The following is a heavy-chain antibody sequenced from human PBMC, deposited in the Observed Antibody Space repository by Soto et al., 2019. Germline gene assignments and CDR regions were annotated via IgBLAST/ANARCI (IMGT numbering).Heavy chain of an antibody. CDR2: MGWDDYK. Sequence: SGPTLVNPTQSLTLSCTFSGFSLNTRGMSVSWSRQPPVKGLEGLAVMGWDDYKYYSTPLKTRLTIPKDTSKNQVVLTMTNMDPVDTATYYCARVIEGGGPAEDDYWGQ. V-gene: IGHV2-70*13. J-gene: IGHJ4*02. D-gene: IGHD2-21*01. CDR1: GFSLNTRGMS. CDR3: ARVIEGGGPAEDDY.